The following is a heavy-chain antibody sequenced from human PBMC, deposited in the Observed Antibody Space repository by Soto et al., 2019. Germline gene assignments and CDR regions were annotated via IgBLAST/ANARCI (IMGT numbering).Heavy chain of an antibody. CDR3: AKEGVSFSTSCSRCYGLDV. V-gene: IGHV3-30*13. D-gene: IGHD2-2*01. J-gene: IGHJ6*02. Sequence: QVQLVESGGGVVQPGRSLRLSCAASRFTFSTYGMHWVRQAPGKGLEWVAALSHDGSNKYYAGSVKGRFTISRDNSKNSLYLEMESLRFDDTAVYYCAKEGVSFSTSCSRCYGLDVWGQGTPVTVSS. CDR1: RFTFSTYG. CDR2: LSHDGSNK.